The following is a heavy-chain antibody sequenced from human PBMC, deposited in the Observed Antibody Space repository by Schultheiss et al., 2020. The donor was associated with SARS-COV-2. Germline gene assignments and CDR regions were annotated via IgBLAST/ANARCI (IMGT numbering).Heavy chain of an antibody. V-gene: IGHV3-15*01. J-gene: IGHJ3*02. CDR1: GFTFSNAW. CDR3: ARDSLRMIARWAAFDI. CDR2: IKSKTDGGTT. D-gene: IGHD3-10*01. Sequence: GGSLRLSCAASGFTFSNAWMSWVRQAPGKGLEWVGRIKSKTDGGTTDYAAPVKGRFTISRDDSKNTLYLQMNSLRAEDTAVYYCARDSLRMIARWAAFDIWGQGTMVTVSS.